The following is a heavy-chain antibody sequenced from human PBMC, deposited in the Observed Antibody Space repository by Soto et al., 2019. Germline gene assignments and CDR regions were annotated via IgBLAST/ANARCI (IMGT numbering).Heavy chain of an antibody. V-gene: IGHV4-59*01. Sequence: PSETLSLTCTVSGGSISTYYWSWIRQPPGKGLEWIGFIYYSGSTNYNPSLKSRVTISVDTSKNQFSLKLNSVTAADTAVYYCARATNDILTGFDYWGQGTRVNVSS. CDR3: ARATNDILTGFDY. CDR1: GGSISTYY. CDR2: IYYSGST. D-gene: IGHD3-9*01. J-gene: IGHJ4*02.